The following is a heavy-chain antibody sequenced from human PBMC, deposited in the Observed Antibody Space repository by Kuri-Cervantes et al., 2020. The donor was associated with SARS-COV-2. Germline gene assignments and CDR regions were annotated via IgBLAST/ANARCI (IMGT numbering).Heavy chain of an antibody. CDR3: ASSSGYQPFDY. CDR1: GFTFSTYA. D-gene: IGHD3-22*01. V-gene: IGHV3-23*01. J-gene: IGHJ4*02. Sequence: GESLKISCAASGFTFSTYAMHWVRQAPGKGLEWVSAISGSGGSTYYADSVKGRFTISRDNSKNTLYLQMNSLRAEDTAVYYCASSSGYQPFDYWGQGTLVTVSS. CDR2: ISGSGGST.